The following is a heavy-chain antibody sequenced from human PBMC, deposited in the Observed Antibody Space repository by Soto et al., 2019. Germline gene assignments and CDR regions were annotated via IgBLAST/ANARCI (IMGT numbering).Heavy chain of an antibody. D-gene: IGHD2-8*01. V-gene: IGHV4-4*02. Sequence: SETLSLTCAVSGGSISSSNWWSWVRQPPGKGLEWIGEIYHSGSTNYNPSLKSRVTISVDKSKNQFSLKLSSVTAADTAVYYCARSGYCTNGVCYDYWGQGTLVTVSS. J-gene: IGHJ4*02. CDR2: IYHSGST. CDR1: GGSISSSNW. CDR3: ARSGYCTNGVCYDY.